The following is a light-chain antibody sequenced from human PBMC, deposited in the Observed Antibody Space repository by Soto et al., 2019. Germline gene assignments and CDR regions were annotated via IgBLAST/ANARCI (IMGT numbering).Light chain of an antibody. Sequence: DIQMTQSPSSLSASVGDRVTITCRASQTISSWLAWYQQKPGKAPKLLIYKASTLKSGVPSRFSGSGSGTEFTLTISSLQPDYFATYYCQHYNSYSEAFGQVNKVAIK. CDR1: QTISSW. J-gene: IGKJ1*01. V-gene: IGKV1-5*03. CDR2: KAS. CDR3: QHYNSYSEA.